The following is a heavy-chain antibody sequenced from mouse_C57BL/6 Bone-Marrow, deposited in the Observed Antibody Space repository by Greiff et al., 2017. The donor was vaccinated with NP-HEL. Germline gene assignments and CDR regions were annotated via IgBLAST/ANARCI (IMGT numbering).Heavy chain of an antibody. CDR3: ARADLLRTWFAY. V-gene: IGHV1-26*01. Sequence: EVQLQQSGPELVKPGASVKISCKASGYTFTDYYMNWVKQSHGKSLEWIGDINPNNGGTSYNQKFKGKATLTVDKSSSTAYMELRSLTSEDSAVYYCARADLLRTWFAYWGQGTLVTVSA. D-gene: IGHD2-1*01. J-gene: IGHJ3*01. CDR1: GYTFTDYY. CDR2: INPNNGGT.